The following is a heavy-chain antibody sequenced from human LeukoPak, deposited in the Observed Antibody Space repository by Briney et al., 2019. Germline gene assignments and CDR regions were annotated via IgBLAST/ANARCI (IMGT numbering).Heavy chain of an antibody. Sequence: ASVKVSCKVSGYTLTELSMHWVRQAPGKGLEWMGGFDPEDGETIYAQKFQGRVTMTEDTSTDTAYMELSSLRSEDTAVCYCATDLDTAMATGAFDIWGQGTMVTVSS. V-gene: IGHV1-24*01. CDR3: ATDLDTAMATGAFDI. D-gene: IGHD5-18*01. CDR2: FDPEDGET. CDR1: GYTLTELS. J-gene: IGHJ3*02.